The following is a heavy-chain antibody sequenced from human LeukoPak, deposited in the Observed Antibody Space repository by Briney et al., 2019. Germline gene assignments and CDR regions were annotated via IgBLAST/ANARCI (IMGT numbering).Heavy chain of an antibody. V-gene: IGHV3-30*18. CDR2: ISYDGSNK. J-gene: IGHJ6*02. D-gene: IGHD2-8*02. CDR1: GFTFSSYC. CDR3: AKEMLLSCYYYGMDV. Sequence: PGGSVRLSCASSGFTFSSYCMHWVRRAPGKGLEGGAVISYDGSNKYYADSVKDRFTISRDNSKDTLYLQVNSLRAENTAVYYCAKEMLLSCYYYGMDVWGQGTTVTVSS.